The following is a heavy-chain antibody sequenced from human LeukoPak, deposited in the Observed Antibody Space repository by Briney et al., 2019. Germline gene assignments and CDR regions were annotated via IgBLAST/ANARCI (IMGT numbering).Heavy chain of an antibody. J-gene: IGHJ4*02. V-gene: IGHV3-21*01. CDR3: ARDGTVTIFDY. CDR1: GFTFSSYS. D-gene: IGHD4-17*01. CDR2: ISSSSSYI. Sequence: GGSLRLSCAASGFTFSSYSMNWVRQAPGKGLEWVSSISSSSSYIYYADSVKGRFTISRDNAKNSLYLQMNSLRAEDTAVYYCARDGTVTIFDYWGQGTLITVSS.